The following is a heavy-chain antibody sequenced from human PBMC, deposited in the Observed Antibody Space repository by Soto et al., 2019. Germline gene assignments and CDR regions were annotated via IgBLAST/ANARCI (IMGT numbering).Heavy chain of an antibody. CDR2: IYHSGST. J-gene: IGHJ4*02. V-gene: IGHV4-30-2*01. CDR3: ARGLSTLSPPDY. Sequence: KASETLSLTCTVFGGSISSGGYSWSWIRQPPGKGLEWIGYIYHSGSTYYNPSLKSRVTISVDRSKNQFSLKLSSVTAADTAVYYCARGLSTLSPPDYWGQGTLVTVSS. CDR1: GGSISSGGYS. D-gene: IGHD3-16*02.